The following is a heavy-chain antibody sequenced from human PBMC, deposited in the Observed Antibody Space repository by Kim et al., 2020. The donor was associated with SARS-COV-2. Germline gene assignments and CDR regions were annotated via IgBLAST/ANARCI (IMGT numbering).Heavy chain of an antibody. CDR2: IIPIFGTA. Sequence: SVKVSCKASGGTFSSYAISWVRQAPGQGLEWMGGIIPIFGTANYAQKFQGRVTITADESTSTAYMELSSLRSEDTAVYYCARLTYYYDSSGYPSFYLNGMDVWGQGTTVTVSS. V-gene: IGHV1-69*13. CDR1: GGTFSSYA. CDR3: ARLTYYYDSSGYPSFYLNGMDV. D-gene: IGHD3-22*01. J-gene: IGHJ6*02.